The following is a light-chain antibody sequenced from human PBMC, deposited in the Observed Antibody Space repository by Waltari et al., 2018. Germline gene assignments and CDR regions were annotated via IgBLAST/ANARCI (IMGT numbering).Light chain of an antibody. V-gene: IGKV1-27*01. Sequence: DIQMTQSPSSLSASVGDRVTTTCRASQDISSYLAWYQQRPGKVPKLLIYAASTLQSGVPSRFSGSGSGTDFTLTISSLQPEDVATYYCHKYNSAPFTFGPGTKVHFK. CDR2: AAS. J-gene: IGKJ3*01. CDR3: HKYNSAPFT. CDR1: QDISSY.